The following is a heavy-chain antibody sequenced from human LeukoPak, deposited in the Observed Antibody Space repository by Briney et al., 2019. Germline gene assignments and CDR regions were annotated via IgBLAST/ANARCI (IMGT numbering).Heavy chain of an antibody. CDR1: GGSFSGYY. D-gene: IGHD6-13*01. J-gene: IGHJ4*02. Sequence: SETLSLTCAVYGGSFSGYYWSWIRQPPGKGLEWIGSIYYSGSTYYNPSLKSRVTISVDTSKNQFSLKLSSVTAADTSVYYCVRSGGSSWSDFDYWGQGTLVTVSS. CDR2: IYYSGST. CDR3: VRSGGSSWSDFDY. V-gene: IGHV4-34*01.